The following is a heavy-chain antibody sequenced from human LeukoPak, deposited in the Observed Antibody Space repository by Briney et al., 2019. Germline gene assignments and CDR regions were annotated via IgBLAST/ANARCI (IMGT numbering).Heavy chain of an antibody. J-gene: IGHJ4*02. Sequence: GASVKVSCKASGGTFSSYAISWVRQAPGQGLEWMGGIIPIFGTANYAQKFQGRVTITADESTSTAYMELSSLRSEDTAVYYCARDPTYYLRYGYFDSWGQGTLVTVSS. CDR3: ARDPTYYLRYGYFDS. D-gene: IGHD1-26*01. CDR1: GGTFSSYA. CDR2: IIPIFGTA. V-gene: IGHV1-69*13.